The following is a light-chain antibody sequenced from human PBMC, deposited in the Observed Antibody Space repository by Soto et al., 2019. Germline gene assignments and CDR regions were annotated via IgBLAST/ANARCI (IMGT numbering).Light chain of an antibody. J-gene: IGLJ3*02. CDR2: DDS. CDR3: LVWDSVTDHRV. CDR1: NIGRKN. V-gene: IGLV3-21*02. Sequence: SYELTQPPSLSVDPGQTASFTCGGDNIGRKNVHWYQHRPGQAPILVVYDDSDRPSGIPERFSGSNSGSAATLTISRVEAGDAADYYCLVWDSVTDHRVFGGGTKLTVL.